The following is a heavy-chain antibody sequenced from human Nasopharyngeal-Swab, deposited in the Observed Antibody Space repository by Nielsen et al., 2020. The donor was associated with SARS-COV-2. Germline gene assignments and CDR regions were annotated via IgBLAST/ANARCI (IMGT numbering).Heavy chain of an antibody. Sequence: GGSLRLSCAAYGFTFSSYCMNWVRQAPGKGLEWVSYISSSSSTIYYADSVKGRFIISRDKSKNSLYLQMNSLRAEYTAVYYCATKLVTSVEYYYYYYIDVWGKGTTVTVSS. CDR2: ISSSSSTI. V-gene: IGHV3-48*01. D-gene: IGHD2-2*01. CDR3: ATKLVTSVEYYYYYYIDV. J-gene: IGHJ6*03. CDR1: GFTFSSYC.